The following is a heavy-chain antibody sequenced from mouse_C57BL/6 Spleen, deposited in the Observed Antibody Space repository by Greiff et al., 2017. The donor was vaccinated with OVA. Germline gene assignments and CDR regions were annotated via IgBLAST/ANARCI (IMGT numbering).Heavy chain of an antibody. CDR1: GYTFTSYW. CDR2: IDPSDSYT. D-gene: IGHD2-4*01. V-gene: IGHV1-50*01. Sequence: VQLQQPGAELVKPGASVKLSCKASGYTFTSYWMQWVKQRPGQGLEWIGEIDPSDSYTNYNQKFKGQATLTVDTSSRTAYMQLSSLTSEDSAVYYCARGIYYDYDGVLAYWCQGTLVTVSA. J-gene: IGHJ3*01. CDR3: ARGIYYDYDGVLAY.